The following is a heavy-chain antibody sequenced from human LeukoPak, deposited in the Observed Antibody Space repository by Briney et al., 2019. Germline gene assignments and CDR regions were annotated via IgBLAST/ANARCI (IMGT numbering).Heavy chain of an antibody. D-gene: IGHD4-17*01. V-gene: IGHV3-7*04. CDR3: ARNPYGDYPREDYFHY. CDR1: GFTSRNYY. J-gene: IGHJ4*01. CDR2: IKQEVSAK. Sequence: GGSLRLSCAASGFTSRNYYLSWVREAPGEGLERVANIKQEVSAKNYAESVKGGFTIFRDTATNSLYMQERSVRDQDTAVYYCARNPYGDYPREDYFHYWGQGALVTVSS.